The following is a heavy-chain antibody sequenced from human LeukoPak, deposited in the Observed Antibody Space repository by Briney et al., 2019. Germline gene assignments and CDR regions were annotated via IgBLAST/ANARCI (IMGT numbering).Heavy chain of an antibody. CDR2: ISVNNGEA. CDR3: ARDLPCSSTSCPPGSEYFQH. Sequence: ASVKVSCKASGYTFTNYDISWVRQAPGQGLEWMGWISVNNGEAKYPQKVQGRVTMTTDTSTSTAYMELRSLRSDDTAVYYCARDLPCSSTSCPPGSEYFQHWGQGTLVTASS. CDR1: GYTFTNYD. V-gene: IGHV1-18*01. J-gene: IGHJ1*01. D-gene: IGHD2-2*01.